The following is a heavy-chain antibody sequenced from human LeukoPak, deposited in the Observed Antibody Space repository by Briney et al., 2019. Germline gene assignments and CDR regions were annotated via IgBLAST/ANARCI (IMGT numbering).Heavy chain of an antibody. CDR2: IGSSGSNI. V-gene: IGHV3-21*01. CDR1: GFRFSDYV. Sequence: PGGSLRLSCEGSGFRFSDYVMVWVRQAPGKGLQWVSSIGSSGSNIYYADSVRGRFTVSRDNPKNSLDLQMTGLTAEDTAIYYCARRTYYLDSGGRDAFDVWGPGTMVLVSS. D-gene: IGHD3-22*01. CDR3: ARRTYYLDSGGRDAFDV. J-gene: IGHJ3*01.